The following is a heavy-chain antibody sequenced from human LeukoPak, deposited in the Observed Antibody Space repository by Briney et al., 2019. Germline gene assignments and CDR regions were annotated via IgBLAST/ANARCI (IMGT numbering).Heavy chain of an antibody. D-gene: IGHD1-1*01. V-gene: IGHV3-23*01. J-gene: IGHJ5*02. CDR3: AKDRGNWNDVNWFDP. CDR2: ISGSGGST. CDR1: GFTFSSYA. Sequence: GGSLRLSCAASGFTFSSYAMSWVRQAPGKGLEWVSAISGSGGSTYYADSVKGRFTISRDNSKNTPYLQMNSLRAEDTAVYYCAKDRGNWNDVNWFDPWGQGTLVTVSS.